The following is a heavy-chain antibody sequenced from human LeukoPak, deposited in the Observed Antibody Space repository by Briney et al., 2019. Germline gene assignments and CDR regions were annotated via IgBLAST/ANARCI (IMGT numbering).Heavy chain of an antibody. CDR3: ASWGAGGNS. CDR2: INPDGSGK. CDR1: GFTLSTYW. J-gene: IGHJ4*02. V-gene: IGHV3-7*01. D-gene: IGHD3-16*01. Sequence: GGSLRLSCEASGFTLSTYWMNWVRQVPGKGLDWVANINPDGSGKRYVDSVKGRFTIARDNADNSLSLQMNGLRAEDTAVYYCASWGAGGNSWGQGTLVTVSS.